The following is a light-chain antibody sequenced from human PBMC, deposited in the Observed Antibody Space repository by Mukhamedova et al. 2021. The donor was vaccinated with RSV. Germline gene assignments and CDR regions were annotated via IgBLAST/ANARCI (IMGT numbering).Light chain of an antibody. CDR2: DAS. CDR3: QQFNSYPIT. J-gene: IGKJ5*01. V-gene: IGKV1-13*02. Sequence: WYQRRVHGRAPKLLIYDASSLESGVPSRFSGRGSGTDFTLTISSLQSEDFATYYCQQFNSYPITFGQGTRLETK.